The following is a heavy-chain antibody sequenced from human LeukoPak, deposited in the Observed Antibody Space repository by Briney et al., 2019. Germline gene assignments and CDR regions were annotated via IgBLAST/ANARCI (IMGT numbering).Heavy chain of an antibody. D-gene: IGHD3-22*01. J-gene: IGHJ3*02. CDR3: ARALTFYYSDAFDI. CDR1: GFTFSSYG. Sequence: GGSLRLSCAASGFTFSSYGMHWVRQAPGKGLEWVAVISYDGSNKYYADSVKGRFTISRDNSKNTLYLQMGSLRAEDMAVYYCARALTFYYSDAFDIWGQGTMVTVSS. CDR2: ISYDGSNK. V-gene: IGHV3-30*03.